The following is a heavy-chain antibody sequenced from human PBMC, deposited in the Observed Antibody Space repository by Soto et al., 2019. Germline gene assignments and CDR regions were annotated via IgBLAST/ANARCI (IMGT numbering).Heavy chain of an antibody. CDR2: INPNSGGT. CDR3: ARDLFSSSWYVFYYYYYGMDV. D-gene: IGHD6-13*01. CDR1: GYPFTGYY. V-gene: IGHV1-2*02. J-gene: IGHJ6*02. Sequence: GASVKVSCKASGYPFTGYYMHWVRQAPGQGLAWMGWINPNSGGTNYAQKFQGRVTMTRDTSISPAYIELSRLRSDDTAVYYCARDLFSSSWYVFYYYYYGMDVWGQGTTVTVSS.